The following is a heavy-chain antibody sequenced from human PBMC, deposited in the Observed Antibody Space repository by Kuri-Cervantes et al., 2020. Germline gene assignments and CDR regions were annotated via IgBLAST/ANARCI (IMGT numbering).Heavy chain of an antibody. J-gene: IGHJ4*02. D-gene: IGHD3-22*01. CDR3: ARDVEVGYDSSGYYVGVFDY. CDR1: GGTFSSYA. CDR2: IIPIFGTA. Sequence: SVKVSCKASGGTFSSYAISWVRQAPGQGLEWMGGIIPIFGTANYAQKFQGRVTITADESTSTAYMELRSLRSDDTAVYYCARDVEVGYDSSGYYVGVFDYWGQGTLVTVSS. V-gene: IGHV1-69*13.